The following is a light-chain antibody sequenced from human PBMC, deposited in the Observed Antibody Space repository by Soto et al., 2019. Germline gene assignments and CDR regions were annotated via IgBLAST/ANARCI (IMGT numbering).Light chain of an antibody. V-gene: IGKV1-5*01. J-gene: IGKJ1*01. CDR3: QHHNSYSQT. CDR2: VAS. Sequence: DIQMTQSPPTLSASVGDRVTITCRASQSISHYLAWYQQMPGKAPKLLIYVASTLQIGVPSRFSGSGSGTEFTLTISSLQPDDFGTYFCQHHNSYSQTFGQGTNVEIK. CDR1: QSISHY.